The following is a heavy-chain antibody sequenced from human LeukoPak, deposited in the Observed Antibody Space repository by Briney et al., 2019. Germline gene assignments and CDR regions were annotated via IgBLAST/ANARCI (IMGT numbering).Heavy chain of an antibody. D-gene: IGHD3-9*01. V-gene: IGHV4-31*03. CDR3: ARGGHYDILTGHNWFDP. Sequence: SETLSLTCTVSGGSISSGGYYWSWIRQHPGKGLERIGYIYYSGSTYYNPSLKSRVTISVDTSKNQFSLKLSSVTAADTAVYYCARGGHYDILTGHNWFDPWGQGTLVTVSS. J-gene: IGHJ5*02. CDR1: GGSISSGGYY. CDR2: IYYSGST.